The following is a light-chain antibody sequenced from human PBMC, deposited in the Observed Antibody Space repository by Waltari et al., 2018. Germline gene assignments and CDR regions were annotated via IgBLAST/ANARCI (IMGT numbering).Light chain of an antibody. CDR2: EVS. CDR1: SSDVGGYNY. V-gene: IGLV2-8*01. J-gene: IGLJ2*01. Sequence: QSALTQPPSASGSPGQSVTISCTGTSSDVGGYNYVSWYQQHPGKAPKLMSYEVSQRPSGVPERFSGSKSGDTASLTVSGLQAEDEADYYCSSFAGTNNFVVFGGGTKLTV. CDR3: SSFAGTNNFVV.